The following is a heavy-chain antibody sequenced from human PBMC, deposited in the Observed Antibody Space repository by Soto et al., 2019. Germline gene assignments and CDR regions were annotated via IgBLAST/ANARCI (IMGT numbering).Heavy chain of an antibody. V-gene: IGHV1-69*02. J-gene: IGHJ4*02. CDR3: AIGPYSSSWYGQY. Sequence: QVQLVQSGAEVKKPGSSVKVSCKASGGTFSSYTISWVRQAPGQGLEWMGRIIPILGIANYAQKFQGRVTITADKSTGTAYMELSSLGDEDTAVYYCAIGPYSSSWYGQYWGQGTLVTVSS. CDR2: IIPILGIA. D-gene: IGHD6-13*01. CDR1: GGTFSSYT.